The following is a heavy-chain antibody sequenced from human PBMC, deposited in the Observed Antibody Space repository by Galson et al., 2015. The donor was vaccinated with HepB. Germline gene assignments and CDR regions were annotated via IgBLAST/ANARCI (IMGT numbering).Heavy chain of an antibody. J-gene: IGHJ6*02. CDR1: GFTFSSYA. CDR3: ARVEAVAGEFRYYYYYGMDV. CDR2: ISYDGSNK. V-gene: IGHV3-30*04. Sequence: SLRLSCAASGFTFSSYAMHWVRQAPGKGLEWVAVISYDGSNKYYADSVKGRFTISRDNSKNTLYLQMNSLRAEDTAVYYCARVEAVAGEFRYYYYYGMDVWGQGTTVTVSS. D-gene: IGHD6-19*01.